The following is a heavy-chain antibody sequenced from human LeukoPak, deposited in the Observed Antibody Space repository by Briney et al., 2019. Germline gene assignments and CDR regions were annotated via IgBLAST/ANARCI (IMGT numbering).Heavy chain of an antibody. CDR1: GYTFTGYY. J-gene: IGHJ4*02. CDR3: ARDPADPITIFGVVITRAHDDYYFDY. CDR2: INPNSGGT. D-gene: IGHD3-3*01. Sequence: GASVKVSCKASGYTFTGYYMHWVRQAPGQGLEWMGWINPNSGGTNYAQKFQGRVTMTRDTSSSTAYMELSRLRSDDTAVYYCARDPADPITIFGVVITRAHDDYYFDYWGQGTLVTVSS. V-gene: IGHV1-2*02.